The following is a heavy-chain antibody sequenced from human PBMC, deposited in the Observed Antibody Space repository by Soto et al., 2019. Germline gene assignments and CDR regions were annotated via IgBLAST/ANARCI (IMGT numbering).Heavy chain of an antibody. V-gene: IGHV4-34*01. CDR1: GGSFSGYY. Sequence: SETLSLTCAVYGGSFSGYYWSWIRQPPGKGLEWIGEINHSGSTNYNPSLKSRVTISVDTSKNQFSLKLSSVTAADTAVYYCARGVTYYYGSGSYRWFDPWGQGTLVTVSS. CDR2: INHSGST. CDR3: ARGVTYYYGSGSYRWFDP. J-gene: IGHJ5*02. D-gene: IGHD3-10*01.